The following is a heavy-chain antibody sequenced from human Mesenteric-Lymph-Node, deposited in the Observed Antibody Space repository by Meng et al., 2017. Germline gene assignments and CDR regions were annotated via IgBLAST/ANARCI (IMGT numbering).Heavy chain of an antibody. J-gene: IGHJ3*01. CDR1: DFTFSTSA. CDR2: VRVSGGNV. V-gene: IGHV3-23*01. D-gene: IGHD3-22*01. Sequence: GESLKISCAASDFTFSTSAMNWVRQAPGKGLEWVSVVRVSGGNVYYADSVKGRFTISRHNSKNTLYLQMNSLRGEDTAVYFCARGGFYYDSSGFYYSAFDFWGQGTMVTVSS. CDR3: ARGGFYYDSSGFYYSAFDF.